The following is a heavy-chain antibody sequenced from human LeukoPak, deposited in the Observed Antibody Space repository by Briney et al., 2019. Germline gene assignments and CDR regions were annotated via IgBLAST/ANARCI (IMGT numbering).Heavy chain of an antibody. CDR1: GGSISSYY. Sequence: SETLSLTCTVSGGSISSYYWSWTRQPAGKGLEWIGRIETSGSTNYNPSLKSRVTMSVDTSKNQFSLKLSSVTAADTAVYYCARNPHYYDSSDGDAFDIWGQGTMVTVSS. CDR3: ARNPHYYDSSDGDAFDI. J-gene: IGHJ3*02. V-gene: IGHV4-4*07. D-gene: IGHD3-22*01. CDR2: IETSGST.